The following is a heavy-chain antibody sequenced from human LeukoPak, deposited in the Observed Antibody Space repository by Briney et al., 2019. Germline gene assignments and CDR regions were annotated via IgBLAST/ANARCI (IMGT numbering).Heavy chain of an antibody. CDR3: ASRSDSSDLGFDY. V-gene: IGHV1-2*02. D-gene: IGHD6-6*01. Sequence: GASVKVSCKASGYTFTGYYMHWVRQAPGQGLEWMGWINPNSGGTHYAQKFEGRVTMTRYTSISTAYMELSRLKSDDTAVYYCASRSDSSDLGFDYWGQGTLLTVSS. J-gene: IGHJ4*02. CDR1: GYTFTGYY. CDR2: INPNSGGT.